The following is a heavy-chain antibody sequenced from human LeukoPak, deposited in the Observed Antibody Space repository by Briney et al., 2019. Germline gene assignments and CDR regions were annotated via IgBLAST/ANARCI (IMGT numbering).Heavy chain of an antibody. CDR2: ISAYNGNT. Sequence: ASVKVSCKASGYTFTSYGISWVRQAPGQGLKWMGWISAYNGNTNYAQKLQGRVTMTTDTSTSTAYMELRSLRSDDTAVYYCARAPPMPYCSSTSCYGFDPWGQGTLVTVSS. V-gene: IGHV1-18*01. D-gene: IGHD2-2*01. CDR1: GYTFTSYG. CDR3: ARAPPMPYCSSTSCYGFDP. J-gene: IGHJ5*02.